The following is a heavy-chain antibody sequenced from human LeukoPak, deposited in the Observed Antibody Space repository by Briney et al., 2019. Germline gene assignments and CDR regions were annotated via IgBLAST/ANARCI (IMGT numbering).Heavy chain of an antibody. J-gene: IGHJ4*02. CDR3: ARDRAYSSFDY. CDR1: GFTFSDAW. D-gene: IGHD6-13*01. CDR2: IKEDGGVK. Sequence: GGSLRLSCVASGFTFSDAWMDWVRRAPGKGLEWVANIKEDGGVKNYVDSVRGRFTISRDNAKKSLFLQMNSLRAEDSAVYYCARDRAYSSFDYWGQGTLVTVSS. V-gene: IGHV3-7*01.